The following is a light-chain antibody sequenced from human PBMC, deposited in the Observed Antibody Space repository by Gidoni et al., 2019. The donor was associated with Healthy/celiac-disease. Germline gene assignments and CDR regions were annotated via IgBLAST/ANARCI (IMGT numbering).Light chain of an antibody. CDR1: KLGDKY. J-gene: IGLJ2*01. V-gene: IGLV3-1*01. CDR3: PAWDSSIVV. Sequence: SYELTQPPAVAVSPGQTASITCSGDKLGDKYACWYQQKPGQSPVLVIYQDSKRPSGIPERFSGSNSGNTATLTIRGTQAMDAAVSYCPAWDSSIVVFGGGTKLTVL. CDR2: QDS.